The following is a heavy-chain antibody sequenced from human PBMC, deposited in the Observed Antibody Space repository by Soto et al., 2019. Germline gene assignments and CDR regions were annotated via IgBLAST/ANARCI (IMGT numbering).Heavy chain of an antibody. CDR2: IDPDDGET. Sequence: ASVEVSCKVSGYTLTELSIHWVRQAPGQGLEWMGGIDPDDGETNYVQKFQGRVTMTEDTSTDTAYMELSSLRSEDTAVYYCATAWGLPRGDAFEIWGQGTLVTVSS. CDR3: ATAWGLPRGDAFEI. D-gene: IGHD1-26*01. CDR1: GYTLTELS. V-gene: IGHV1-24*01. J-gene: IGHJ3*02.